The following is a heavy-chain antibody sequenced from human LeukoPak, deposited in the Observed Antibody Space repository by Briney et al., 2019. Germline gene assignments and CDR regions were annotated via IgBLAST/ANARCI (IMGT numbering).Heavy chain of an antibody. CDR1: GFTFSSYG. CDR3: AKDVSAVAGFW. J-gene: IGHJ4*02. D-gene: IGHD6-19*01. V-gene: IGHV3-30*18. Sequence: SGGSPRLSCAASGFTFSSYGMHWVRQAPGKGLEWVAVISYDGSNKYYADSVKGRFTISRDNSKNTLYLQMNSLRAEDTAVYYCAKDVSAVAGFWWGQGTLVTVSS. CDR2: ISYDGSNK.